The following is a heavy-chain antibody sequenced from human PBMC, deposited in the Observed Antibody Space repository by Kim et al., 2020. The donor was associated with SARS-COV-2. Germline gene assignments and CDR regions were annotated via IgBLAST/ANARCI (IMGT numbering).Heavy chain of an antibody. CDR1: GYTFTSYY. D-gene: IGHD3-22*01. CDR3: ARASGITMIVVVTAYGMDV. CDR2: IKPSGGST. V-gene: IGHV1-46*01. Sequence: ASVKVSCKASGYTFTSYYMHWVRQAPGQGLEWMGIIKPSGGSTSYAQKFQGRVTMTRDTSTSTVYMELSSLRSEDTAVYYCARASGITMIVVVTAYGMDVWGQGTTVTVSS. J-gene: IGHJ6*02.